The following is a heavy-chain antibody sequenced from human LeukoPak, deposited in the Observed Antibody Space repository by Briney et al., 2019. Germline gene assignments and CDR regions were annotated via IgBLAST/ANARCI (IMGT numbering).Heavy chain of an antibody. Sequence: PGGYLRLSCAASGFTFSDAWMSWVRQAPGKGLEWLGRIKSRTEGGTTQYAAPVKGRFTISRDDSKETVYLQMNSLTTEDTAVYYCTRVGTTWFHSWGQGTLVIVSS. CDR3: TRVGTTWFHS. CDR1: GFTFSDAW. V-gene: IGHV3-15*01. D-gene: IGHD1-26*01. CDR2: IKSRTEGGTT. J-gene: IGHJ5*01.